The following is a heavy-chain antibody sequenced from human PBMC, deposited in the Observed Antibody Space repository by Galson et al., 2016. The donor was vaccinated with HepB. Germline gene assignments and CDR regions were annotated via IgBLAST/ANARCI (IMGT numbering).Heavy chain of an antibody. CDR1: GVSITSGGFS. Sequence: TLSLTCAVSGVSITSGGFSWNWIRQPPGKGLEWIGYIYQGETAYYTPSLRSRVTMALHRTNNLFSLKLSSVTAADTAVYYCARKGRRGVSNLTIPRGYWYLDLWGRGTLVTVSS. CDR2: IYQGETA. J-gene: IGHJ2*01. CDR3: ARKGRRGVSNLTIPRGYWYLDL. V-gene: IGHV4-30-2*01. D-gene: IGHD2-8*01.